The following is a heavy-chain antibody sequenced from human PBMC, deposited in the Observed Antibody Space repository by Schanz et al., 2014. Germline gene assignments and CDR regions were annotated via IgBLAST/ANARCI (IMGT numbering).Heavy chain of an antibody. CDR1: GFTFGNFF. J-gene: IGHJ4*02. CDR3: AKVWGSDYFYPFDY. CDR2: ISGSGAGT. Sequence: EVQLVESGGGLVKPGGSLRLSCAASGFTFGNFFMSWVRQAPGKGLEWVSAISGSGAGTYYADSVKGRFTFSRDNSKNTLYLQMSSLRAEDTAVYYCAKVWGSDYFYPFDYWGQGTLVIVS. V-gene: IGHV3-23*04. D-gene: IGHD3-22*01.